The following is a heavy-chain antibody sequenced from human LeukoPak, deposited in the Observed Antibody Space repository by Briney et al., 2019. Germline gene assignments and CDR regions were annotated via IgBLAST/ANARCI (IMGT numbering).Heavy chain of an antibody. J-gene: IGHJ6*03. CDR3: ARVGYYDFWSGYRTYYYYYMDV. D-gene: IGHD3-3*01. V-gene: IGHV4-39*07. CDR1: GGSISSSSYY. CDR2: IYYSGST. Sequence: SETLSLTCTVSGGSISSSSYYWGWIRQPPGKGLEWIGSIYYSGSTYYNPSLKSRVTISVDTSKNQFSLKLSSVTAADTTVYYCARVGYYDFWSGYRTYYYYYMDVWGKGTTVTVSS.